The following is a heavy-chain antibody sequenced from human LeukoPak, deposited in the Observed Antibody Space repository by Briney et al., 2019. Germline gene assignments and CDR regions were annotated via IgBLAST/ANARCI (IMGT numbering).Heavy chain of an antibody. J-gene: IGHJ3*02. CDR1: GFTFSSYG. D-gene: IGHD6-13*01. CDR2: IWSDGSHK. V-gene: IGHV3-33*01. Sequence: GGSLRLSCAASGFTFSSYGMHWIRQAPGKGLEWVAVIWSDGSHKYYADSMKGRFTISRGNSKNMVYLQMDSLRVEDTAVYYCVSAAGAFDMWGQGTLVTVSS. CDR3: VSAAGAFDM.